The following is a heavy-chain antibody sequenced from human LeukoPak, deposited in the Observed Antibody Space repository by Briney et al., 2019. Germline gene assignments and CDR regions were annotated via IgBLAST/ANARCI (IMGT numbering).Heavy chain of an antibody. D-gene: IGHD2-15*01. J-gene: IGHJ5*02. CDR3: ARSVVVVVAATSWFDP. V-gene: IGHV1-69*05. CDR2: IIPIFGTA. CDR1: GGTFSSYA. Sequence: ASVKVSCKASGGTFSSYAISWVRQAPGQALEWMGRIIPIFGTANYAQKFQGRVTITTDESTSTAYMELSSLRSEDTAVYYCARSVVVVVAATSWFDPWGQGTLVTVSS.